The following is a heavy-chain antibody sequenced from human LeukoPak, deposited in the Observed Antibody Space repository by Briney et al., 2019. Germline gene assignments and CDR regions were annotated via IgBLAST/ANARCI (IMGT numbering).Heavy chain of an antibody. CDR2: ISYDGSNK. D-gene: IGHD2-21*02. CDR1: GFTFSSYG. V-gene: IGHV3-30*18. CDR3: AKDEVAYCGGDCYSHY. Sequence: GRSLRLSCAASGFTFSSYGMHWARQAPGKGLEWVAVISYDGSNKYYADSVKGRFTISRDNSRNTLYLQMNSLRAEDTAVYYCAKDEVAYCGGDCYSHYWGQGTLVTVSS. J-gene: IGHJ4*02.